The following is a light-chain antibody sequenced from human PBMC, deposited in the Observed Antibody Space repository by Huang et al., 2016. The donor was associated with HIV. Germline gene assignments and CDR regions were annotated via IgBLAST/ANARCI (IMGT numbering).Light chain of an antibody. CDR2: HAS. V-gene: IGKV1-33*01. CDR3: QVLES. J-gene: IGKJ5*01. Sequence: IHVTQSPSSLSVSAGDRVTINCQTSQGVGRDLHWYQHKPGRAPKLLIRHASSVEDGVPSRFSGTGFRTSFNLTINDLQSDDIATYYCQVLESFGRGSRLDFK. CDR1: QGVGRD.